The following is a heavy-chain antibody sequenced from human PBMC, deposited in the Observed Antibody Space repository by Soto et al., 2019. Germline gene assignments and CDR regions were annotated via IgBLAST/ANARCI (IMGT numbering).Heavy chain of an antibody. V-gene: IGHV3-30*03. D-gene: IGHD1-1*01. CDR1: GFTFSSYG. CDR2: ISYDGSNK. CDR3: AGPASQQNDDY. Sequence: PGGSLRLSCAASGFTFSSYGMHWVRQAPGKGLEWVAVISYDGSNKYYADSVKGRFTISRDNSKNTLYLQMNSLRAEDTAVYYCAGPASQQNDDYWGQGTLVTVSS. J-gene: IGHJ4*02.